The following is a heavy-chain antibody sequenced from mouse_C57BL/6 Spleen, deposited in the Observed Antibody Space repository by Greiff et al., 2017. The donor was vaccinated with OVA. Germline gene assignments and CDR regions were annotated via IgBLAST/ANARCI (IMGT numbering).Heavy chain of an antibody. CDR2: IYPGDGDT. D-gene: IGHD1-1*01. CDR3: ARGVVRYYFDY. J-gene: IGHJ2*01. V-gene: IGHV1-80*01. Sequence: VMLVESGAELVKPGASVKISCKASGYAFSSYWMNWVKQRPGKGLEWIGQIYPGDGDTNYNGKFKGKATLTADKSSSTAYMQLSSLTSEDSAVYFCARGVVRYYFDYWGQGTTLTVSS. CDR1: GYAFSSYW.